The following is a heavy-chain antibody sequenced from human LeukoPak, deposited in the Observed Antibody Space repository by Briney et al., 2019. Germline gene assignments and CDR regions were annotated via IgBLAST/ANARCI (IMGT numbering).Heavy chain of an antibody. V-gene: IGHV3-64D*06. CDR2: ISSNGGST. D-gene: IGHD3-10*01. CDR3: VKVDGEYGSGSYYFDY. CDR1: GFTFSSYA. Sequence: GGSLRLSCSASGFTFSSYAMHWVRQAPGKGLEHVSAISSNGGSTDYADSVKGRFTISRDNSKNTLYLQMSSLRTEDTAVYYCVKVDGEYGSGSYYFDYWGQGTLVTVSS. J-gene: IGHJ4*02.